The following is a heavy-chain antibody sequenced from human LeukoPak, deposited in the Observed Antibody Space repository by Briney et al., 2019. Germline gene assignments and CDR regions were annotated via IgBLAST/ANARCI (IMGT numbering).Heavy chain of an antibody. Sequence: GGSLRLSCAASGFSFSSSAMFWVRQAPGEGPEWLSTFTGSGNGGKTYYADSVKGRFTISRDNSKSTLYLQMNSRRADDTAIYYCAKLGVRHGYDYWGQGILVTVSS. V-gene: IGHV3-23*01. CDR1: GFSFSSSA. CDR3: AKLGVRHGYDY. J-gene: IGHJ4*02. CDR2: FTGSGNGGKT. D-gene: IGHD2-21*01.